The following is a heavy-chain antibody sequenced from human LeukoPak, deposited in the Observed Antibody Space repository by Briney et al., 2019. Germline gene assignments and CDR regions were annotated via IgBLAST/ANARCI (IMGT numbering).Heavy chain of an antibody. J-gene: IGHJ6*02. Sequence: GGSLRLSCAASGFTFSSYGMHWVRQAPGKGLEWVAVISYDGSNKYYADSVKGRFTISRDNSKNTLYLQMNSLRAEDTAVYFCARGGGLDVWGQGATVTVSS. CDR2: ISYDGSNK. D-gene: IGHD3-16*01. CDR3: ARGGGLDV. CDR1: GFTFSSYG. V-gene: IGHV3-30*03.